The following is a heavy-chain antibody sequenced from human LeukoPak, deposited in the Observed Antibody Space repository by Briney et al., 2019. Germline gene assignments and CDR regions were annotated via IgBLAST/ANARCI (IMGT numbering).Heavy chain of an antibody. CDR3: AKAKGFYYPFDY. CDR2: IRYDGSYK. V-gene: IGHV3-30*02. J-gene: IGHJ4*02. Sequence: PGGSLRLSCAASGFTFSSYAMHWVRQAPGKGLEWVAFIRYDGSYKYYADSVKGRLTMSRDNSKNTLYLQMNSLRAEDTAVYYCAKAKGFYYPFDYWGQGTLVTISS. CDR1: GFTFSSYA. D-gene: IGHD2/OR15-2a*01.